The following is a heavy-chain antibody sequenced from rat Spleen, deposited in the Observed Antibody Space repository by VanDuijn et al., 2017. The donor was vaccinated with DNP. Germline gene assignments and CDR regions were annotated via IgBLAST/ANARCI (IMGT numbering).Heavy chain of an antibody. D-gene: IGHD1-11*01. V-gene: IGHV5-19*01. CDR3: AKGGDYGGFDY. J-gene: IGHJ2*01. Sequence: EVQLVESGGGLVQPGRSLKVSCAASGFTFSNYDMTWVRQAPTKGLEWVAFINPSGGNTYYPDSLKGRITVSRDNAENTLYLQMNSLRSEDTATYYCAKGGDYGGFDYWGQGVMVTVSS. CDR2: INPSGGNT. CDR1: GFTFSNYD.